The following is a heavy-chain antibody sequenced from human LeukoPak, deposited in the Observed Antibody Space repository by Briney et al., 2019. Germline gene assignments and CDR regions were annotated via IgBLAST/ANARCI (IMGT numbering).Heavy chain of an antibody. J-gene: IGHJ6*03. CDR2: MNPNSGNT. CDR3: ARGFRYYYYMDV. V-gene: IGHV1-8*01. CDR1: GYTFTSYD. Sequence: ASVKVSCKASGYTFTSYDINWVRQATGQGLEWMGWMNPNSGNTGYAQKFQGRVTMTRNTSISTAYMELSSLRSEDTAVYYCARGFRYYYYMDVWGKGATVTISS. D-gene: IGHD2/OR15-2a*01.